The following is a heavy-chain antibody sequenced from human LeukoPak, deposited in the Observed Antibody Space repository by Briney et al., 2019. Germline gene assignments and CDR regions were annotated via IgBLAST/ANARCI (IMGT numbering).Heavy chain of an antibody. D-gene: IGHD3-10*01. CDR1: GFTFGDYA. V-gene: IGHV4-59*01. CDR3: ARTLGSGAGTGWFEP. CDR2: VSNTGTT. J-gene: IGHJ5*02. Sequence: GSLRLSCTASGFTFGDYAMSWIRQPPGKGLEWIGYVSNTGTTNYNPSLKSRVSISVDTSKNQFSLKLTSVTAADTAVYYCARTLGSGAGTGWFEPWGQGTLVTVSS.